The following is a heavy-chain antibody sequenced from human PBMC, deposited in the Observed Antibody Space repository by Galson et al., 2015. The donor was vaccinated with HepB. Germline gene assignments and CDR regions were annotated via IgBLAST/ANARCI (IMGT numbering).Heavy chain of an antibody. CDR1: GYTFSTYS. CDR3: ARGALVVAVGATQNNWFDP. CDR2: ISPYNRDT. V-gene: IGHV1-18*04. J-gene: IGHJ5*02. D-gene: IGHD2-15*01. Sequence: SVKVSCKASGYTFSTYSITWVRQAPGQGLEWMGWISPYNRDTTFARKFQGRVTMTTDTFTSTAHMELRRLRSDDTAVYYCARGALVVAVGATQNNWFDPWGRGTLVTVSS.